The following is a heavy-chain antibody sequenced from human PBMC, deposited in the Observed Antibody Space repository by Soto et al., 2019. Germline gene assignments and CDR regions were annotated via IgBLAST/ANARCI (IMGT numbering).Heavy chain of an antibody. V-gene: IGHV4-4*07. CDR2: IYSSGGT. J-gene: IGHJ5*02. D-gene: IGHD3-3*01. CDR1: GGAISGYY. CDR3: ARGQRFSDSFDP. Sequence: PSETLSLTCTVSGGAISGYYWTWIRRSAGKGLEWIGRIYSSGGTKYNPSLKSRVTMSLDTSKNQFSLRLSSVTAADTAVYYCARGQRFSDSFDPWGQGTLVTVSS.